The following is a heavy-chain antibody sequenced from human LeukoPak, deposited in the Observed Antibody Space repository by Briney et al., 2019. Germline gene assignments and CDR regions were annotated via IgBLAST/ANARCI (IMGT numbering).Heavy chain of an antibody. V-gene: IGHV1-69*04. J-gene: IGHJ4*02. D-gene: IGHD6-13*01. CDR2: IIPILGIA. CDR1: GGTFSSYA. CDR3: ARAMGIAAAGLDY. Sequence: SVKVSCKASGGTFSSYAISWVRQAPGQGLEWMGRIIPILGIANYAQKFQGRVTITADKSTSTAYMERSSLRSEDTTVYYCARAMGIAAAGLDYWGQGTLVTVSS.